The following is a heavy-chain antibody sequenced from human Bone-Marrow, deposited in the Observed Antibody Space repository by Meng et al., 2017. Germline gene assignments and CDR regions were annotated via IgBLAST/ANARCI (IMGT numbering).Heavy chain of an antibody. CDR2: IYYSGST. J-gene: IGHJ4*02. V-gene: IGHV4-30-4*01. CDR1: GGSISSNDYY. Sequence: QVQLQESGPGLVKPSQTLSLTCTVSGGSISSNDYYWSWFRQSPGKGLEWIGYIYYSGSTYYNPSLKSRITISVDTSKNQFSLKLTSVTAADTAVYYCGRDQGQELINHWGQGTLVTVSS. D-gene: IGHD1-7*01. CDR3: GRDQGQELINH.